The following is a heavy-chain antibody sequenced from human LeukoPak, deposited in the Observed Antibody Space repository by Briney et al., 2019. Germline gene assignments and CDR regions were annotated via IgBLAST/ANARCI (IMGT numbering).Heavy chain of an antibody. CDR1: GFTFNTFN. V-gene: IGHV3-21*01. CDR3: ARGHYDVLAASYKWTPDY. J-gene: IGHJ4*02. Sequence: GGSLRLSCAASGFTFNTFNMNWVRQAPGKGREWVSSITSGGDYIYCADSVKGRFTTSRDNAKNSLSMPRNRLRVEDTAVYYCARGHYDVLAASYKWTPDYWGQGTLVTVSS. CDR2: ITSGGDYI. D-gene: IGHD3-9*01.